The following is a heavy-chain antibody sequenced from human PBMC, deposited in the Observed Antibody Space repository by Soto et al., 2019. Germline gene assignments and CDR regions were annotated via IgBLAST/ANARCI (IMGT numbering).Heavy chain of an antibody. CDR3: ARWFDP. V-gene: IGHV4-31*03. CDR2: IFYSGTT. CDR1: GASVSSGGYY. Sequence: QVQLQESGPGLVKPSQTLSLTCTVSGASVSSGGYYWNWIRQLPGKGLEWIGYIFYSGTTHYNPSLKSRVTISLDVFKNQLSLKLRSVTAADTAVYYCARWFDPWGQGTLVTVSS. J-gene: IGHJ5*02.